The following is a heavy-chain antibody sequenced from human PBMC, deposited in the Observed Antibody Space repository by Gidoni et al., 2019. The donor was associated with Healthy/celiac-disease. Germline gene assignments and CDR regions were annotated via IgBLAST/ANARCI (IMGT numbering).Heavy chain of an antibody. Sequence: EVQLVESGGGLVKPGGSLRLSCAASGFTFSNAWMSWVRQAPGKGLEWVGRIKSKTDGGTTDYAAPVKGRFTISRDDSKNTLYLRMNSLKTEDTAVYYCTTTFRWYDFWSGYPFDYWGQGTLVTVSS. D-gene: IGHD3-3*01. CDR2: IKSKTDGGTT. CDR1: GFTFSNAW. CDR3: TTTFRWYDFWSGYPFDY. V-gene: IGHV3-15*01. J-gene: IGHJ4*02.